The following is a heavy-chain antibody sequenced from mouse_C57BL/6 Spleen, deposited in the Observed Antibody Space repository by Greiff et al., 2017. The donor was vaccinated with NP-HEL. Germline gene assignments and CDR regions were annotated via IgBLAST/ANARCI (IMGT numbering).Heavy chain of an antibody. V-gene: IGHV1-69*01. CDR3: ARKEILYCFDY. Sequence: VQLQQPGAELVMPGASVKLSCKASGYTFTSYWMHWVKQRPGQGLEWIGEIDPSDSYTNYNQKFKGKSTLTVDKSSSTAYMQLSSLTSEDSAVYYCARKEILYCFDYWGQGTTLTVSS. CDR2: IDPSDSYT. CDR1: GYTFTSYW. J-gene: IGHJ2*01.